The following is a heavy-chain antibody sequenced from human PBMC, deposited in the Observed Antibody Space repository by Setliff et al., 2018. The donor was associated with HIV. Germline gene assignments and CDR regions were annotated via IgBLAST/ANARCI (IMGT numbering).Heavy chain of an antibody. CDR2: IYTSGST. D-gene: IGHD5-18*01. CDR3: ARGWIQLWSDAFDI. V-gene: IGHV4-61*02. J-gene: IGHJ3*02. CDR1: GGSISSGSCY. Sequence: PSETLSLTCTVSGGSISSGSCYWSWIRQPAGKGLEWIGRIYTSGSTNYNPSLKSRVTISVDTSKNQFSLKLSSVTAADTAVYYCARGWIQLWSDAFDIWGQGTMVTVSS.